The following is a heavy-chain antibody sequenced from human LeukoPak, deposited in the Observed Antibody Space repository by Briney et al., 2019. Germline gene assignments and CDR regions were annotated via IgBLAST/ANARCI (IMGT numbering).Heavy chain of an antibody. CDR1: GFTFSDYY. V-gene: IGHV3-11*01. CDR3: ARGATYYDSGSYYADV. Sequence: GGSLRLSCAASGFTFSDYYMSWIRQAPGKGLEWVSYVSSSGSTIYYADSVKGRFTISRDNAKNSLYLQMNSLRAEDTAVYYCARGATYYDSGSYYADVWGKGTTVTVSS. D-gene: IGHD3-10*01. J-gene: IGHJ6*03. CDR2: VSSSGSTI.